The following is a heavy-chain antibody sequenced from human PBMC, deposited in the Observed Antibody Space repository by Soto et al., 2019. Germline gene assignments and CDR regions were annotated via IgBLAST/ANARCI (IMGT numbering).Heavy chain of an antibody. CDR2: INPNSGGT. CDR3: ARDLYYYDSSGYYWGSAFDI. J-gene: IGHJ3*02. CDR1: GYTFTGYY. Sequence: GASVKVSCKASGYTFTGYYMHWVRQAPGQGLEWMGWINPNSGGTNYAQKFQGRVTMTTDTSTSTAYMELRSLRSDDTAVYYCARDLYYYDSSGYYWGSAFDIWGQGTMVTVSS. V-gene: IGHV1-2*02. D-gene: IGHD3-22*01.